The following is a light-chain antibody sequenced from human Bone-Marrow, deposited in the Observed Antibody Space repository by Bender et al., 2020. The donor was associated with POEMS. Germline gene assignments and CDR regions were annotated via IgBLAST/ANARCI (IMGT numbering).Light chain of an antibody. V-gene: IGLV1-44*01. J-gene: IGLJ3*02. CDR1: SIGRNP. CDR2: ADD. Sequence: QSVLTQPPSASGTPGQRVTISSSGGSIGRNPTTWYQQLPGTAPRLVIYADDRRPSGVPNRFSASKSGSSASLAISGLQSEDAADYYCSTWDDRLNAWLFGGGTKLTVL. CDR3: STWDDRLNAWL.